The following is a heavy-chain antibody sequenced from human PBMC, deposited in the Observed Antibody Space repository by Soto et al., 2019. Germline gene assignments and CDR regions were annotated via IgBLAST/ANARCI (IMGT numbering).Heavy chain of an antibody. D-gene: IGHD4-4*01. Sequence: SGPTLVNPTQTLTLTCTFSWFSLSTSGVGVGWIRQPPGKALEWLALIYWDDDKRYSPSLKSRLTITKDTSKNQVVLTMTNMDPVDTATYYCARRYSNYSPAWFDPWGQGTLVTVSS. CDR1: WFSLSTSGVG. V-gene: IGHV2-5*02. CDR2: IYWDDDK. J-gene: IGHJ5*02. CDR3: ARRYSNYSPAWFDP.